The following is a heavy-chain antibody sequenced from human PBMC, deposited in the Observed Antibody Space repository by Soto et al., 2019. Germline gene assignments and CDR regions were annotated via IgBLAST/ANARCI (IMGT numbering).Heavy chain of an antibody. Sequence: QVQLVQSGAEVKKPGSSVKVSCKASGGTFSSYAISWVRQAPGQGLEWMGGIIPIFGTANYAQKFQGRVTITAYESTSTAYMELSSLRSEDTAVYYCARWLTAGSAYYYYYGMDVWGQGTTVTVSS. V-gene: IGHV1-69*01. CDR2: IIPIFGTA. J-gene: IGHJ6*02. D-gene: IGHD3-10*01. CDR3: ARWLTAGSAYYYYYGMDV. CDR1: GGTFSSYA.